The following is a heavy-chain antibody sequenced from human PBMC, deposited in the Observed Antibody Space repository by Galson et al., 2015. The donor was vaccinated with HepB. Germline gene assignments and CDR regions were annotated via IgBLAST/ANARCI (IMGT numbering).Heavy chain of an antibody. V-gene: IGHV3-30-3*01. CDR2: ISYDGSNK. D-gene: IGHD5-18*01. CDR3: ARTYVDPAMVVRYYYYYHGMDV. J-gene: IGHJ6*02. CDR1: GFTFSSYA. Sequence: SLRLSCAASGFTFSSYAIHWVRQAPGKGLEWVAAISYDGSNKYYADSVKGRFTISRDNSKNTLYLQMNSLRTEDTAMYYCARTYVDPAMVVRYYYYYHGMDVWGQVTTVTVSS.